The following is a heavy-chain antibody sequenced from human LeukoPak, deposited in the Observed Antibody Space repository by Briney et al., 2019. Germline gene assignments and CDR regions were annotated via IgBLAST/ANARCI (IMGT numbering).Heavy chain of an antibody. CDR1: EFTFRSYA. J-gene: IGHJ6*02. CDR2: ISYDGSNK. V-gene: IGHV3-30-3*01. Sequence: GRSLRLSCAASEFTFRSYAMHWVRQAPGKGLEWVAVISYDGSNKYYADSVKGRFTISRDNSKNALYLQMNSLRAEDTAVYYCARKGDIAVAQYYYYGMDVWGQGTTVTVSS. D-gene: IGHD6-19*01. CDR3: ARKGDIAVAQYYYYGMDV.